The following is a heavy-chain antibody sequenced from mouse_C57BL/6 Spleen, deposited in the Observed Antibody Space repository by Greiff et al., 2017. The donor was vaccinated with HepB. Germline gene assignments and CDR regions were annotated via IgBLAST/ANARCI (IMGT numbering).Heavy chain of an antibody. CDR3: ARLRRDEYYFDY. CDR1: GYTFTSYW. J-gene: IGHJ2*01. Sequence: VQLQQPGAELVMPGASVKLSCKASGYTFTSYWMHWVKQRPGQGLEWIGEIDPSDSYTNYNQKFKGKSTLTVDKSSSTAYMQLSSLTSEDSAVYYCARLRRDEYYFDYWGQGTTLTVSS. CDR2: IDPSDSYT. V-gene: IGHV1-69*01.